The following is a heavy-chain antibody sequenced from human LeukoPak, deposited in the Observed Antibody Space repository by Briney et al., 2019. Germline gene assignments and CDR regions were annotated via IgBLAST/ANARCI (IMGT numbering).Heavy chain of an antibody. V-gene: IGHV3-33*01. D-gene: IGHD3-10*01. CDR3: ARMAGYGSGSYPIDY. CDR2: IWYDGSNK. J-gene: IGHJ4*02. Sequence: GGSLRLSCAASGFTFSSYGMHWVRQAPGKGLEWVAVIWYDGSNKYYADSVKGRFTISRDNSKNTLYLQMNSLRAEDTAVYYCARMAGYGSGSYPIDYWGQGTLVTVSS. CDR1: GFTFSSYG.